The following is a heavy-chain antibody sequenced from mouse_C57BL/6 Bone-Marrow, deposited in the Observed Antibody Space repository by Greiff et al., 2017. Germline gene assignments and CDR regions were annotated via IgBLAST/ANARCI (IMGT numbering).Heavy chain of an antibody. CDR1: GYTFTSYW. J-gene: IGHJ3*01. V-gene: IGHV1-50*01. D-gene: IGHD1-1*01. CDR3: ARDYYGSSMFAY. CDR2: IDPSDSYT. Sequence: VQLQQSGAELVKPGASVKLSCKASGYTFTSYWMQWVKQGPGQGLEWIGEIDPSDSYTNYNQKFKGKATLTVDTSSSTAYMQLSSLTSEDSAVYYCARDYYGSSMFAYWGQGTLVTVSA.